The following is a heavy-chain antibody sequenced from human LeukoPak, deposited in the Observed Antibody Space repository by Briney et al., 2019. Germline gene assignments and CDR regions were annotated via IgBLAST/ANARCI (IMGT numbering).Heavy chain of an antibody. D-gene: IGHD3-3*01. CDR3: AATDYDFWSGPYGSDPFQH. CDR2: IIPIFGTA. CDR1: GGTFSSYA. V-gene: IGHV1-69*01. Sequence: ASVKVSCKASGGTFSSYAISWVRQAPGQGLEWMGGIIPIFGTANYAQKFQGRVTITADESTSTAYMELSSLRSEDTAVYYCAATDYDFWSGPYGSDPFQHWGQGTLVTVSS. J-gene: IGHJ1*01.